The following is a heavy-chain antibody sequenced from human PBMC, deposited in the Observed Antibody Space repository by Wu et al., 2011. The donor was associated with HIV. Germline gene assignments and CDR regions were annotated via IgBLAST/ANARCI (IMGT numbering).Heavy chain of an antibody. CDR1: GYTFTSFD. J-gene: IGHJ4*02. CDR3: ARGGDCGGDCYGIDY. CDR2: MNPNSGNT. D-gene: IGHD2-21*02. V-gene: IGHV1-8*03. Sequence: LVQSGAEVKKPGASVKVSCKTSGYTFTSFDINWVRQVTGQGLEWMGWMNPNSGNTGFAQEFQGRVTITRNTSINTAYMELSSLRSEDTAVYFCARGGDCGGDCYGIDYWGQGTLVTVSS.